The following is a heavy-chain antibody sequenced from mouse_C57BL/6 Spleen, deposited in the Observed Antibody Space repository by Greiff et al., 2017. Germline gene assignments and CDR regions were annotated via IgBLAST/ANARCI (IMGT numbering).Heavy chain of an antibody. CDR1: GYSITSDYA. V-gene: IGHV3-2*02. CDR2: ISYSGST. Sequence: DVQLQESGPGLVKPSQSLSLTCTVTGYSITSDYAWNWIRQFPGNKLEWMGYISYSGSTSYNPSLKIRISITRYTSKNQFCLQLNSVTTEDTATYYCASYYYGSHWYFDVWGAGTTVTVSS. CDR3: ASYYYGSHWYFDV. D-gene: IGHD1-1*01. J-gene: IGHJ1*01.